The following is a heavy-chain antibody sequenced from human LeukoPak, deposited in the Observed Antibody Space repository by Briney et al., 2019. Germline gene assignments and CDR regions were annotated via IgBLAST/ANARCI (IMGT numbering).Heavy chain of an antibody. Sequence: SETLSLTCAVYGGSFSGYYWSWIRQPPGKGLEWIGEINHSGSTNYNPSLKSRVTISVDTSKNQFSLKLSSVTAADTAVYYCARESSLPPEFDYWGQGTLVTVSS. CDR2: INHSGST. J-gene: IGHJ4*02. CDR3: ARESSLPPEFDY. CDR1: GGSFSGYY. V-gene: IGHV4-34*01. D-gene: IGHD6-13*01.